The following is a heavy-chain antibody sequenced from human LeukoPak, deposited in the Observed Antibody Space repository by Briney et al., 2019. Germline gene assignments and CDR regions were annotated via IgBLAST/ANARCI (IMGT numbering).Heavy chain of an antibody. V-gene: IGHV3-30*18. Sequence: PGGSLRLSCAASGFTFSSYGMHWVRQAPGKGLEWVAVISYDGSNKYYADSVKGRFTISRDNSKNTLYLQMNSLRVEDTAVYYCAKGRDTAMVTPFDYWGQGTLVTVSS. CDR2: ISYDGSNK. CDR3: AKGRDTAMVTPFDY. CDR1: GFTFSSYG. J-gene: IGHJ4*02. D-gene: IGHD5-18*01.